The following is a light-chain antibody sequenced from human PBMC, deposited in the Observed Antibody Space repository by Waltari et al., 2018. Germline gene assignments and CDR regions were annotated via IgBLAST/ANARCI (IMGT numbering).Light chain of an antibody. CDR3: CSYAGNRDFVP. CDR1: NSDIGSFDL. V-gene: IGLV2-23*02. J-gene: IGLJ2*01. Sequence: QSALTQPASVSGSPGQSITISCTGTNSDIGSFDLVSWYQHHPGKAPKFIIYGVIKRPSGGSDRFSGSKAASTASLTIAGLQADDEADYNCCSYAGNRDFVPFGGGTKVTVL. CDR2: GVI.